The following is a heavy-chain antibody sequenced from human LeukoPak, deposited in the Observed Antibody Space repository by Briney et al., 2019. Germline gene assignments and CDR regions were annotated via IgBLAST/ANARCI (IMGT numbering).Heavy chain of an antibody. J-gene: IGHJ4*02. CDR3: ARGLIYGPVGDY. CDR2: INPNSGGT. CDR1: GYTFTGYY. V-gene: IGHV1-2*02. Sequence: ASVKVSCKASGYTFTGYYIHWVRQAPGQGLEWMGWINPNSGGTNYAQKFQGRVTMTRDTSISTAYMELSRLRSDDTAVYYCARGLIYGPVGDYWGQGTLVTVSS. D-gene: IGHD2-8*01.